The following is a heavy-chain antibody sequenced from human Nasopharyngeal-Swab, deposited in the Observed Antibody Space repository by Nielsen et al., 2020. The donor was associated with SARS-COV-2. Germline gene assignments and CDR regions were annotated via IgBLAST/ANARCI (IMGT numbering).Heavy chain of an antibody. CDR3: VRSSSWYYFDY. Sequence: SETLSLTCTVSGASIAYSTFYWGWIRQPPGKGLEWIGNIHYNGNTYQNPSLKSRLTISVDKSKNQFSLQLSSVTAADTAVYYCVRSSSWYYFDYWAQGTQVTVSS. V-gene: IGHV4-39*01. D-gene: IGHD6-13*01. CDR1: GASIAYSTFY. CDR2: IHYNGNT. J-gene: IGHJ4*02.